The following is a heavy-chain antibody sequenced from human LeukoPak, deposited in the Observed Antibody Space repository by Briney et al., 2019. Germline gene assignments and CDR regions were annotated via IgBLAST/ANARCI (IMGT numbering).Heavy chain of an antibody. CDR2: INSDGSST. CDR1: GFTFSSHW. Sequence: GGSLRLSCAASGFTFSSHWMRWVRQAPGKGLVCVSRINSDGSSTSYADSVKGRFTISRDNAKNTLYLQMNSLRAEDTAVYYCARANYGSGSFYAMDVWGKGTTVTVSS. V-gene: IGHV3-74*01. J-gene: IGHJ6*04. CDR3: ARANYGSGSFYAMDV. D-gene: IGHD3-10*01.